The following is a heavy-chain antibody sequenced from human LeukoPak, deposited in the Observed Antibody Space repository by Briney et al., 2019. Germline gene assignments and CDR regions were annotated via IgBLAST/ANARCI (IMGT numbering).Heavy chain of an antibody. D-gene: IGHD1-26*01. J-gene: IGHJ4*02. CDR2: ISAYNGNT. V-gene: IGHV1-18*01. CDR1: GYTFTSYG. CDR3: ARDGGEDSRSYYCYFDY. Sequence: ASVKVSCKASGYTFTSYGISWVRQAPGQGLEWMGWISAYNGNTNYAQKLQGRVTMTTDTSTSTAYMELRSLRSDDTAVYYCARDGGEDSRSYYCYFDYWGQGTLVTVSS.